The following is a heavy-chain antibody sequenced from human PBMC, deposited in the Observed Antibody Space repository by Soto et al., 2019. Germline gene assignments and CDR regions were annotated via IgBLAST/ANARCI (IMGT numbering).Heavy chain of an antibody. V-gene: IGHV4-4*02. D-gene: IGHD2-21*01. Sequence: QVQLQESGPGLVKPSETLSLTCVVSDGSISSYDWWTWVRQPPGKGLEWIGKMYHSGGADYSPPLKSRVTISAGPSKNHFPLGLTAVTAADTAVHFWATGNCDSKLEYWGQGTQVAVSS. CDR3: ATGNCDSKLEY. J-gene: IGHJ4*02. CDR2: MYHSGGA. CDR1: DGSISSYDW.